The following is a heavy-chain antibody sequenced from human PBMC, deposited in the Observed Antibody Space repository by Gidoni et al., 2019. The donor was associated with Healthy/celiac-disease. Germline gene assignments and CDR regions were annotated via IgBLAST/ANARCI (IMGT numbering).Heavy chain of an antibody. J-gene: IGHJ4*02. D-gene: IGHD2-21*02. Sequence: EVQLLESGGGLVQPGGSLRRPCAASGFTFSSYAMSWVRQAPGKGVEWVSAISGSGGSTYYADSVKGRFNISRDNSKNTLYLQMNSLRAEDTAVYYCAKGIVVVTAILYWGQGTLVTVSS. V-gene: IGHV3-23*01. CDR3: AKGIVVVTAILY. CDR2: ISGSGGST. CDR1: GFTFSSYA.